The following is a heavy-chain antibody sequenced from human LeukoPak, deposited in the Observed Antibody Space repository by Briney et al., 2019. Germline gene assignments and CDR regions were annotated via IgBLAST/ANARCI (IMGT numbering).Heavy chain of an antibody. CDR2: IRTKANRYAT. Sequence: PGGSLRLSCAASGFTFSGTDMHWVRQASGKGLEWVGRIRTKANRYATGYAASVKGRFTISRDDSQNTAYLQMNSLKAEDTAVYYCTSRRLVGATIDFDYWGQGTLVTVSS. D-gene: IGHD1-26*01. J-gene: IGHJ4*02. V-gene: IGHV3-73*01. CDR1: GFTFSGTD. CDR3: TSRRLVGATIDFDY.